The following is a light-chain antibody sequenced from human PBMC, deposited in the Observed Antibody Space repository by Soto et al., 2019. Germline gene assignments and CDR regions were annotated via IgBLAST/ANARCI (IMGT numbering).Light chain of an antibody. J-gene: IGLJ1*01. Sequence: QSVLTQPPSASGTPGQRVTISCSGSSSNIGSNYVYWYQQLPGTAPKLLIYRNNQRPSGVPDRFSGSKSGTSASLAISGLRSEDYADYYCAAWDDSLSGRVFGTGTMVTVL. CDR1: SSNIGSNY. CDR2: RNN. V-gene: IGLV1-47*01. CDR3: AAWDDSLSGRV.